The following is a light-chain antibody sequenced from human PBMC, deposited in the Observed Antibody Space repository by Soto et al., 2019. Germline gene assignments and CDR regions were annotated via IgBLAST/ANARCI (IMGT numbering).Light chain of an antibody. CDR1: SSDVGGYNY. V-gene: IGLV2-14*01. CDR3: CSYTTSNTRQIV. CDR2: DVS. J-gene: IGLJ1*01. Sequence: QSVLTQPASASGSPGQSITISCTGTSSDVGGYNYVSWYQQHPGKAPKFMIYDVSNRPSGVSNRFSGSKSGNTASLTISGLQAEDEADYYCCSYTTSNTRQIVFGTGTKLTVL.